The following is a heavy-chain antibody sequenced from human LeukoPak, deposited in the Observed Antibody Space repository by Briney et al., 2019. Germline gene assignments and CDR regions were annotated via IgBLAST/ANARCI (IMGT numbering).Heavy chain of an antibody. CDR3: AREGIAATTDY. D-gene: IGHD6-13*01. CDR1: GGSFSGYY. CDR2: INHSGST. J-gene: IGHJ4*02. Sequence: SETLSLTCAVYGGSFSGYYWSWIRQPPGKGLEWIGEINHSGSTIYNPSLKSRVTISVDTSKNQFSLKLRSVTAADTAVYYCAREGIAATTDYWGQGTLVTVSS. V-gene: IGHV4-34*01.